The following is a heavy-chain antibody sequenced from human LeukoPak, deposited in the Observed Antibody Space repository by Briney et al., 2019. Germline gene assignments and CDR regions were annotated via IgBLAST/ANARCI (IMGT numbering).Heavy chain of an antibody. D-gene: IGHD3-3*01. CDR3: ARVNYDFVFEATFGTNWFDP. V-gene: IGHV4-34*01. J-gene: IGHJ5*02. Sequence: PSETLSLTCAVYGGSFSGYYWSWIRQPPGKGLEWIGEINHSGSTNYNPSLKSRVTISVDTSKNQFSLKLSSVTAADTAVYYCARVNYDFVFEATFGTNWFDPWGQGTLVTVSS. CDR2: INHSGST. CDR1: GGSFSGYY.